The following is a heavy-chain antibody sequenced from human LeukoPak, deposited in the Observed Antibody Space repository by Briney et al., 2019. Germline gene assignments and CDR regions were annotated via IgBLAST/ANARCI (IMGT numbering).Heavy chain of an antibody. CDR1: GGSISSYY. V-gene: IGHV4-59*01. D-gene: IGHD2-15*01. Sequence: SETLSLTCTVSGGSISSYYWSWIRQPPEKGLEWIGYIYYSGSTNYNPSLKSRITISVDTSKNQFSLKLSSVTAADTAVYYCARGGSHLVVPDWFDPWGQGTLVTVSS. J-gene: IGHJ5*02. CDR2: IYYSGST. CDR3: ARGGSHLVVPDWFDP.